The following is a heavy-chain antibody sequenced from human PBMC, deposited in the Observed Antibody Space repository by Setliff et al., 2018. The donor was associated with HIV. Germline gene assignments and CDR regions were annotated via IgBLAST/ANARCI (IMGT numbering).Heavy chain of an antibody. Sequence: SETLSLTCTVSGASIRSDYWSWIRQPPGKGLEWIGYSHYSGSTIYSPSLTGRVTISVDTSKNQFSLKLSSVTAADTAVYYCASLLYYYGSGAGYYMDVWGKGTTVTVSS. CDR3: ASLLYYYGSGAGYYMDV. CDR1: GASIRSDY. V-gene: IGHV4-59*08. CDR2: SHYSGST. J-gene: IGHJ6*03. D-gene: IGHD3-10*01.